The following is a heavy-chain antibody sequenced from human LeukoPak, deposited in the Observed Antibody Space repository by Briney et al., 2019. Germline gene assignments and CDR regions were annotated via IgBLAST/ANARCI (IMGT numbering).Heavy chain of an antibody. V-gene: IGHV3-74*03. Sequence: GGSLRLSCAASGFTFSRDWMHWVRQAPGKGLVWVSRISDDGSITTYADSVKGRFTISRDNAKNSLYLQMNSLRAEDTAVYYCARVGQTEVIVVVAADAFDIWGQGTMVTVSS. D-gene: IGHD2-15*01. CDR3: ARVGQTEVIVVVAADAFDI. CDR1: GFTFSRDW. J-gene: IGHJ3*02. CDR2: ISDDGSIT.